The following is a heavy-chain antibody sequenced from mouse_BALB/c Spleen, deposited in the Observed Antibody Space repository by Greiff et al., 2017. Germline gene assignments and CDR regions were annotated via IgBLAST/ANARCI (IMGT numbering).Heavy chain of an antibody. Sequence: VQLQQTGPELVKPGASVKISCKASGYSFTDYIMLWVKQSHGKSLEWIGNINPYYGSTSYNLKFKGKATLTVDKSSSTAYMQLNSLTSEDSAVYYCASHAMDYWGQGTSVTVSS. V-gene: IGHV1-39*01. CDR1: GYSFTDYI. CDR2: INPYYGST. J-gene: IGHJ4*01. CDR3: ASHAMDY.